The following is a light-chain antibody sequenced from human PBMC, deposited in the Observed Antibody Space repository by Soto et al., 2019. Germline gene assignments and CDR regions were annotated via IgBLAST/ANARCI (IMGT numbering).Light chain of an antibody. V-gene: IGLV1-51*01. J-gene: IGLJ3*02. CDR3: GTWDSSLSGWW. Sequence: QSVLTQPPSVSAAPGQKVTISCSGSSSNIGNNYVSWYQQLPGTAPKLLIYDNNKRPSGIPDRFSGSKSGTSATLDITGLQTGDDADYYCGTWDSSLSGWWFGGGTKLTVL. CDR2: DNN. CDR1: SSNIGNNY.